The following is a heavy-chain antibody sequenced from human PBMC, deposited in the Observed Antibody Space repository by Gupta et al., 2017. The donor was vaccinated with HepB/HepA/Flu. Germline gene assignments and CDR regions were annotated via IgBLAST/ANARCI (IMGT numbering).Heavy chain of an antibody. CDR3: ARTPPPLWELRDDAFDI. J-gene: IGHJ3*02. Sequence: QVQLQESGPGLVKPSGTLSLTCAVSGGSISSSNWWSWVRQPPGKGLEWIGEIYHSGSTNYNPSLKSRVTISVDKSKNQFSLKLSSVTAADTAVYYCARTPPPLWELRDDAFDIWGQGTMVTVSS. CDR2: IYHSGST. V-gene: IGHV4-4*02. D-gene: IGHD1-26*01. CDR1: GGSISSSNW.